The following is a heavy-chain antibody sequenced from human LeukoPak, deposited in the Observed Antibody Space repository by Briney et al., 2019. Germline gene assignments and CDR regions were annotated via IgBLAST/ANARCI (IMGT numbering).Heavy chain of an antibody. D-gene: IGHD3-22*01. J-gene: IGHJ1*01. V-gene: IGHV1-2*02. CDR2: INPNSGGT. Sequence: ASVKVSCKASGYTFTGYYMHWVRQAPGQGLEWMGWINPNSGGTKYAQKFQGRVTMTRDTSISTAYMELSSLRSDDTAVYYCARVWNYHDSSGYLEYFQEWGRGTLVTVSS. CDR1: GYTFTGYY. CDR3: ARVWNYHDSSGYLEYFQE.